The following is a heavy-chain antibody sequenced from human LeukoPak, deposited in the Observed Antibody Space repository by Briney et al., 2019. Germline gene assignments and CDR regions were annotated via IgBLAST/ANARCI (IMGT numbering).Heavy chain of an antibody. D-gene: IGHD2-15*01. V-gene: IGHV4-34*01. CDR3: ARAGVVVAALSYFDY. CDR2: INHSGST. CDR1: GFTFSNYG. J-gene: IGHJ4*02. Sequence: GSLRFSCAASGFTFSNYGMSWLRQPPGKGLEWIGEINHSGSTNYNPSLKSRVTISVDTSKNQFSLKLSSVTAADTAVYYCARAGVVVAALSYFDYWGQGTLVTVSS.